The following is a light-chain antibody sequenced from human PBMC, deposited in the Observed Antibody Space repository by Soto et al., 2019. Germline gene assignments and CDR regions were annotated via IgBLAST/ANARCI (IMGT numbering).Light chain of an antibody. CDR1: SSNIGTNT. V-gene: IGLV1-44*01. CDR2: RNN. CDR3: PAWDDSLNGYV. Sequence: QSVLTQPPSASGTPGQRVTISCSGSSSNIGTNTVNWYRHLPGTAPKLLIYRNNERPSGVPDRFSGSKSGTSASLAISGLQSEDEADYYCPAWDDSLNGYVFGTGTKVTVL. J-gene: IGLJ1*01.